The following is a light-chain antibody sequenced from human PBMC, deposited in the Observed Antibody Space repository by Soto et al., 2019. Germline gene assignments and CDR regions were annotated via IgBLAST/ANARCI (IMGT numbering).Light chain of an antibody. J-gene: IGKJ5*01. CDR1: QDISNF. CDR2: VAS. CDR3: QQYVSGPIT. Sequence: DIQMTQSPSSLSASVGDRVTITCRASQDISNFLAWYQQKPGKDPKLLVYVASTLQSGVPSRFSGSGSGTDFTLTIGSLQPEDVETYYCQQYVSGPITFGQGTRLDIK. V-gene: IGKV1-27*01.